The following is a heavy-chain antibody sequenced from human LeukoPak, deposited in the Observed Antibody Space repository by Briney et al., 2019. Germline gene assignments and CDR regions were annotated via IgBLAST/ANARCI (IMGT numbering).Heavy chain of an antibody. CDR3: ARAYYGSGSYLNAFDI. J-gene: IGHJ3*02. V-gene: IGHV1-18*01. Sequence: VASVKLSCKASGYTFTSYGISWVRQAPGQGLEWMGWISAYNGNTNYAQKLQGRVTMTTDTSTSTAYMELRSLRSDDTAVYYCARAYYGSGSYLNAFDIWGQGTMVTVSS. CDR1: GYTFTSYG. CDR2: ISAYNGNT. D-gene: IGHD3-10*01.